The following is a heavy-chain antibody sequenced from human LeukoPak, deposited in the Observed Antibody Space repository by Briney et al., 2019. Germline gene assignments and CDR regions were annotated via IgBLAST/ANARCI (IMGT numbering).Heavy chain of an antibody. Sequence: GGSQRLPCTASGFTLSIYSMRWARHSPGKALEWVSCISRSGTIIYYADSVKGRFTISRDNAKNSLYLQMNSLRAEDTAVYYCARERDDYHFDYWGQGTLVTVSS. V-gene: IGHV3-48*01. D-gene: IGHD5-12*01. J-gene: IGHJ4*02. CDR1: GFTLSIYS. CDR2: ISRSGTII. CDR3: ARERDDYHFDY.